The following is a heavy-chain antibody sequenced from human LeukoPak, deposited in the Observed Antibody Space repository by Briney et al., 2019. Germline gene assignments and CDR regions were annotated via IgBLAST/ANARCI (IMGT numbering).Heavy chain of an antibody. CDR1: GGSFSGYY. CDR3: ARGRYYYGMDV. Sequence: PSETLSLTCAVYGGSFSGYYWSWIRQPPGKGLEWIGEINHSGSTNYNPSLKSRVTLSVDTSKNQFSLKLSSVTAADTAVYYCARGRYYYGMDVWGKGTTVTVSS. J-gene: IGHJ6*04. CDR2: INHSGST. V-gene: IGHV4-34*01.